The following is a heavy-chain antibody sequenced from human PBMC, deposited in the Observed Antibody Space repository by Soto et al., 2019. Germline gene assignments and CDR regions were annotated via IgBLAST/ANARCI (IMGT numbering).Heavy chain of an antibody. CDR3: ARGGKERFRGPGMDV. CDR2: IMTFFGAA. V-gene: IGHV1-69*01. J-gene: IGHJ6*02. CDR1: GDRFNTYA. Sequence: QVQLVQSGAEVRKPGSSVRVSCKASGDRFNTYAFNWVRQAPGQGLEWLGGIMTFFGAAMYAQKFQGRVTITADELTTTVYMELSGLRYEDTAVYYCARGGKERFRGPGMDVWGQGTTVTVSS. D-gene: IGHD1-1*01.